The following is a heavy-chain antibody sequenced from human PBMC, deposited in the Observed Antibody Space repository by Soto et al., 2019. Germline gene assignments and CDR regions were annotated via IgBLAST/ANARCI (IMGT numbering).Heavy chain of an antibody. J-gene: IGHJ3*02. V-gene: IGHV1-24*01. CDR1: GYTLTELS. CDR3: ANHYDSRGYWDNDAFDI. Sequence: ASVKVSCKVSGYTLTELSMHWVRQAPGKGLEWMGGFDPEDGETIYAQKFQGRVTMTEDTSTDTAYMELSSLRSEDTAVYYCANHYDSRGYWDNDAFDIWGQGTMVTVSS. CDR2: FDPEDGET. D-gene: IGHD3-22*01.